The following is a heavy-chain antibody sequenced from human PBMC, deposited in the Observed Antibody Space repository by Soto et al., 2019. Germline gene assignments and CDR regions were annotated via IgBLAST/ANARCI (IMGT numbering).Heavy chain of an antibody. J-gene: IGHJ4*02. CDR1: AFTFSTYA. Sequence: EVQLLESGGGLVQPGGSLRLSCAASAFTFSTYAMSWIRQAPGTGLEWVSTVNDRGDATYYADSVKGRFTISRDNSKNTLYLQMNSLRADDTAVYYCAKGYRLGLARYEFDYRGQGTLVTVSS. CDR3: AKGYRLGLARYEFDY. D-gene: IGHD1-1*01. V-gene: IGHV3-23*01. CDR2: VNDRGDAT.